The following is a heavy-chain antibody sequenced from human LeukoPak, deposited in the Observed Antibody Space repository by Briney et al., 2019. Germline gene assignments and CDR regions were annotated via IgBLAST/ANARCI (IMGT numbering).Heavy chain of an antibody. CDR1: GGSISSGGYY. D-gene: IGHD2-15*01. Sequence: SETLSLTCTVSGGSISSGGYYWSWIRQHPGKGLEWIGYIYYSGSTYYNPSLKSRVTISVDTSKNQFSLKLTSVTAADTAVYYCARHACSGGSCYSNRAFPRRDSSVDNFDYWGQGALVTVSS. CDR2: IYYSGST. J-gene: IGHJ4*02. V-gene: IGHV4-31*03. CDR3: ARHACSGGSCYSNRAFPRRDSSVDNFDY.